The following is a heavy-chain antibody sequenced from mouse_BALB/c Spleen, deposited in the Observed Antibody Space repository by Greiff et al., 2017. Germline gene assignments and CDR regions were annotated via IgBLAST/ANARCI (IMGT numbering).Heavy chain of an antibody. CDR1: GFSLTSYD. D-gene: IGHD2-14*01. V-gene: IGHV2-9-2*01. Sequence: QVQLKESGPGLVAPSQSLSITCTVSGFSLTSYDISWIRQPPGKGLEWLGVIWTGGGTNYNSAFMSRLSISKDNSKSQVFLKMNSLQTDDTAIYYCVRDDYRYDEFAYWGQGTLVTVSA. CDR2: IWTGGGT. J-gene: IGHJ3*01. CDR3: VRDDYRYDEFAY.